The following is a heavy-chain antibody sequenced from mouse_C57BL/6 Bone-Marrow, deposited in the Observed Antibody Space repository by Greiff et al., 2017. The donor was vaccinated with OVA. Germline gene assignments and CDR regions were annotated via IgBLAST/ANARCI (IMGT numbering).Heavy chain of an antibody. Sequence: VQLQQPGAELVMPGASVKLSCKASGYTFTSYWMHWVKQRPGQGLEWIGDIDPSDSYTNYNQKFKGKSTLTVDKSSSTAYMQLSSLTSEDSAVYYCAREPITTVGAAMDYWGQGTSVTVSS. V-gene: IGHV1-69*01. CDR2: IDPSDSYT. D-gene: IGHD1-1*01. J-gene: IGHJ4*01. CDR3: AREPITTVGAAMDY. CDR1: GYTFTSYW.